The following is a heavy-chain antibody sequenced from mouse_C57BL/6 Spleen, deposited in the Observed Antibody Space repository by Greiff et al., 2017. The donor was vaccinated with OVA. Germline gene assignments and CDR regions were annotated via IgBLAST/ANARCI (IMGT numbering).Heavy chain of an antibody. V-gene: IGHV1-81*01. D-gene: IGHD2-2*01. Sequence: QVQLQQSGAELARPGASVKLSCKASGYTFTSYGISWVKQRTGQGLEWIGEIYPRSGNTYYNEKFKGKATLTADKSSSTAYMELRSLTSEDSAVYFCARREFGYDGAMDYWGQGTSVTVSS. CDR3: ARREFGYDGAMDY. J-gene: IGHJ4*01. CDR2: IYPRSGNT. CDR1: GYTFTSYG.